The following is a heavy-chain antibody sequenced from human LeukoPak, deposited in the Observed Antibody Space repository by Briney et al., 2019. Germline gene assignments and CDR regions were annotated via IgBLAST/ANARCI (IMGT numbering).Heavy chain of an antibody. D-gene: IGHD6-13*01. CDR3: AKGIAAAGRFDY. CDR1: GFTFSSYA. J-gene: IGHJ4*02. Sequence: GGSLRLSCAASGFTFSSYAMSWVRQAPGKGLEWVSAISGSGGSTYYADSVKGRFTISRDNSKNTLYLQMNSLRAEDMAVYYCAKGIAAAGRFDYWGQGTLVTVSS. CDR2: ISGSGGST. V-gene: IGHV3-23*01.